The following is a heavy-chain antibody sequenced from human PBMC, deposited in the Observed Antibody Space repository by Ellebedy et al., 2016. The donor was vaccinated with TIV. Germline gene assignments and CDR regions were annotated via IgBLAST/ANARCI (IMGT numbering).Heavy chain of an antibody. Sequence: SETLSLTCSVSGGSISNYYWSRVRQPPGKGLEWIGFIYYTQITSYNPSFRSRVTISLDTSKNQISLTLNSVTDADTAVYYCARKIRPFNGYEPLNLWGQGAQVTVSS. CDR3: ARKIRPFNGYEPLNL. V-gene: IGHV4-59*08. CDR1: GGSISNYY. D-gene: IGHD5-12*01. CDR2: IYYTQIT. J-gene: IGHJ4*02.